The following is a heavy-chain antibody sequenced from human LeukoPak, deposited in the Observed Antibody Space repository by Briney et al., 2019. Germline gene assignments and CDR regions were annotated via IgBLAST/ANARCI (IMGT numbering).Heavy chain of an antibody. V-gene: IGHV3-49*04. CDR2: IRRRASGGTT. CDR3: TKRSSGVYGDVPFDY. J-gene: IGHJ4*02. Sequence: PGRSLRLSCTASGFTFGDYAMSWVRQAPGKGLEWVGFIRRRASGGTTDYAASVKGRFTISRDDSKSFAYLQMNSLKTEDTALYYCTKRSSGVYGDVPFDYWGQGTLVTVSS. D-gene: IGHD4-17*01. CDR1: GFTFGDYA.